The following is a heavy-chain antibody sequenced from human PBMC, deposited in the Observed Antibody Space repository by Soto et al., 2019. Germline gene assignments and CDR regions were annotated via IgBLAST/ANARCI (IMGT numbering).Heavy chain of an antibody. J-gene: IGHJ6*02. CDR2: IDYSGRT. V-gene: IGHV4-59*01. D-gene: IGHD2-2*01. CDR3: ARDHRYCSSTSCPGGLDV. CDR1: GGSISTYY. Sequence: ETLSLTCTVSGGSISTYYWSWIRQPPGKGLEWIGYIDYSGRTNYSPSLKSRVTISIDTSQKQFSLKLSSVTAADTAVYYCARDHRYCSSTSCPGGLDVWGQGTTVTVSS.